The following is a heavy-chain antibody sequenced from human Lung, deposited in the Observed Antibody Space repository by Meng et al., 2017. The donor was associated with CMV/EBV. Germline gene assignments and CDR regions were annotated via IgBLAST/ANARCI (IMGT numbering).Heavy chain of an antibody. D-gene: IGHD2-2*01. CDR1: FPIYG. J-gene: IGHJ6*02. CDR2: INVFTGRR. V-gene: IGHV1-18*01. CDR3: ARERGYCSSIDCYKEGMDV. Sequence: FPIYGIIWVRQAHGQGLEWMVWINVFTGRRTYVQKFLARVTITTDTSTSTAHMELRRLTSDDTAIYYCARERGYCSSIDCYKEGMDVCGQGTTVTVSS.